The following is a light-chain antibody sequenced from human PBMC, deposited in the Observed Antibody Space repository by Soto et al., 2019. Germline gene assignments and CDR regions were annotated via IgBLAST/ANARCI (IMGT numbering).Light chain of an antibody. V-gene: IGLV4-69*01. CDR2: LNSDGSH. Sequence: QPVLTQLPSASASLGASVKLTCTLSSGHSSYAIAWHQQQPEKGPRYLMKLNSDGSHSKGDGIPDRFSGSSSGAERYLTISSLQSEDEADYYCQTWGTGIHVFGSGTQLTVL. J-gene: IGLJ6*01. CDR1: SGHSSYA. CDR3: QTWGTGIHV.